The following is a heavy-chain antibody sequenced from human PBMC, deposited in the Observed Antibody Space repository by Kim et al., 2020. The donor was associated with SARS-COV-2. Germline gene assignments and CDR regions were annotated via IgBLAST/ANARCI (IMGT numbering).Heavy chain of an antibody. V-gene: IGHV4-34*01. D-gene: IGHD6-6*01. Sequence: SETLSLTCAVYGGSFSGYYWSWIRQPPGKGLEWIGEINHSGSTNYNPSLKSRVTISVDTSKNQFSLKLSSVTAADTAVYYCARLRGSSSYYFDYWGQGTLVTVSS. J-gene: IGHJ4*02. CDR2: INHSGST. CDR1: GGSFSGYY. CDR3: ARLRGSSSYYFDY.